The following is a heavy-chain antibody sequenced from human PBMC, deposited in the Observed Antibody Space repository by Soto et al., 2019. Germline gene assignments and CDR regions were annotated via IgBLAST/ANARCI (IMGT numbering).Heavy chain of an antibody. D-gene: IGHD2-15*01. V-gene: IGHV3-30-3*01. J-gene: IGHJ4*02. CDR3: VREGEYCSGGSCTYFAY. CDR2: VSYDGAHK. CDR1: GFTFTNYA. Sequence: ESGGGVVQPGRSLRLSCAASGFTFTNYAMYWVRQAPGKGLVWMGYVSYDGAHKFYADSVKGRFTISRDNSKNTLFLQMNSLRAEDTAVYYCVREGEYCSGGSCTYFAYWGQGTLVTVSS.